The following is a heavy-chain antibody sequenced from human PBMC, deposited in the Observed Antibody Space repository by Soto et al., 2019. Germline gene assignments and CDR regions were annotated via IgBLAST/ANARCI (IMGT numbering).Heavy chain of an antibody. J-gene: IGHJ4*02. V-gene: IGHV3-23*01. CDR3: AKDSYSSGWYYFDS. Sequence: HGGSLRLCCAASGFTFSNYAMSWVRQAPGKGLEWVSGISANGGGTYYADSVKGRFTISRDNSKNTLYLQMNSLRAEDTAVYYCAKDSYSSGWYYFDSWGQGTLVTVSS. CDR2: ISANGGGT. D-gene: IGHD6-19*01. CDR1: GFTFSNYA.